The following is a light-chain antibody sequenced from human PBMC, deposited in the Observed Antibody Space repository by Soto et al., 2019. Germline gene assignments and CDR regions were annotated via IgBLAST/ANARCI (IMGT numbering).Light chain of an antibody. Sequence: QSVLTQPPSVSGAPGQRVTISCTGSSSNIGAGYDVHWYQQLPGTAPKLLIYGNSNRPSGVPDRFSGSKSGTSASLAITGLQAEDEADYYCQSYDSSLSGGLVFGGGTKLNVL. V-gene: IGLV1-40*01. CDR3: QSYDSSLSGGLV. CDR1: SSNIGAGYD. CDR2: GNS. J-gene: IGLJ2*01.